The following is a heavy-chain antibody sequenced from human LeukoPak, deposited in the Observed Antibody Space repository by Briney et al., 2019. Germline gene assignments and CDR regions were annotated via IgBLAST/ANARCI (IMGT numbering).Heavy chain of an antibody. Sequence: GGSLRLSCEVSGFTFSSYGMHWVRQAPGKGLEWVAVIWYDGSNKYYADSVKGRFTISRDNSKNTLYLQMNSLRAEDTAVYYCARPYCSGGSCYDASDIWGQGTMVTVSS. CDR2: IWYDGSNK. D-gene: IGHD2-15*01. CDR3: ARPYCSGGSCYDASDI. CDR1: GFTFSSYG. J-gene: IGHJ3*02. V-gene: IGHV3-33*08.